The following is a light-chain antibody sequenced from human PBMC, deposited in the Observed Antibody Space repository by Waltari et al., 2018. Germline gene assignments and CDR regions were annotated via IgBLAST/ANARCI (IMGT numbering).Light chain of an antibody. CDR3: QQYSSYPLT. J-gene: IGKJ3*01. CDR2: RAS. V-gene: IGKV1-5*03. CDR1: QSIDKW. Sequence: DIQMTQSPSTLSASVGDRVTITCRASQSIDKWLSWYQQKPGKAPKVLIYRASNLEGGVPSRFSGSGSGTEFTLTISSLQPDDFGTFYWQQYSSYPLTFGPGTKVDFK.